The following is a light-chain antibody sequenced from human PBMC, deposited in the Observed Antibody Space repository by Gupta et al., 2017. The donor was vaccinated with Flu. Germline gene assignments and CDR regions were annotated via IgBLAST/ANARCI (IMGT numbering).Light chain of an antibody. CDR1: HTNSSSY. J-gene: IGKJ1*01. Sequence: GTVYMSTMESDSLYCVVSHTNSSSYLAWYQQKPGQAPRLLIYGASSRATGIPDRFSGSGSGTDFTLTISRLEPEDFAVYYCQQYGSSPFAFGRGTKVEIK. CDR2: GAS. V-gene: IGKV3-20*01. CDR3: QQYGSSPFA.